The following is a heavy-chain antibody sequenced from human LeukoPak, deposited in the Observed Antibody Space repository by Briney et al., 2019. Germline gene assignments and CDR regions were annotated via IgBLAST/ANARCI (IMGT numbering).Heavy chain of an antibody. J-gene: IGHJ4*02. D-gene: IGHD2-21*02. V-gene: IGHV1-69*04. Sequence: SVKVSCKASGYTFTNHAMNWVRQAPGQGLEWMGRIIPILGIANYAQKFQGRVTITADKSTSTAYMELSSLRSEDTAVYYCAKTGDHEYWGQGTLVTVSS. CDR3: AKTGDHEY. CDR1: GYTFTNHA. CDR2: IIPILGIA.